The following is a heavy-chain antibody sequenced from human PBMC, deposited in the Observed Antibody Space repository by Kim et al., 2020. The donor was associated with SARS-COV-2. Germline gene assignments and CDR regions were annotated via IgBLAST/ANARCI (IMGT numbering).Heavy chain of an antibody. Sequence: GGSLRLSCAASRFTFSSSAMTWVRQAPGKGLEWVSSIFGSGHGTYYADSVKGRFIISRDNSKNTLYLQMNDLSADDTAIYYCAKNVHITSVTFLWYFDLWDRGTSVIVSS. CDR1: RFTFSSSA. CDR3: AKNVHITSVTFLWYFDL. CDR2: IFGSGHGT. V-gene: IGHV3-23*01. D-gene: IGHD2-2*01. J-gene: IGHJ2*01.